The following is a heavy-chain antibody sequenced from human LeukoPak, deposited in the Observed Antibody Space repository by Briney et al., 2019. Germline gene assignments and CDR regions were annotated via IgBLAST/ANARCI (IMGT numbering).Heavy chain of an antibody. D-gene: IGHD3-10*01. CDR1: GFTVSSAF. CDR2: ISGSSSII. CDR3: ARARPYGSGRNWFDP. V-gene: IGHV3-48*04. Sequence: PGGSLRLSCAASGFTVSSAFMSWVRQPPGKGLEWVSYISGSSSIIYYADSVKGRFTISRDNAKSSLYLQMNSLRAEDTAVYYCARARPYGSGRNWFDPWGQGALVTVSS. J-gene: IGHJ5*02.